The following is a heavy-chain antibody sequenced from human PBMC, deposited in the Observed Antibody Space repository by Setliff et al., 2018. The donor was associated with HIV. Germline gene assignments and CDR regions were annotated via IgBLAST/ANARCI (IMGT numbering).Heavy chain of an antibody. CDR3: ARDVYFTFSGEVIRHYLDV. V-gene: IGHV1-18*01. CDR2: TSADNGDT. CDR1: NYTLINYG. D-gene: IGHD3-3*01. J-gene: IGHJ6*03. Sequence: ASVKVSCKASNYTLINYGVSWVRQAPGQGLEWMGWTSADNGDTNYPQKLQGRVTITADESTSTVHMELSSLTSEDTAVYYCARDVYFTFSGEVIRHYLDVWGKGTTVTVSS.